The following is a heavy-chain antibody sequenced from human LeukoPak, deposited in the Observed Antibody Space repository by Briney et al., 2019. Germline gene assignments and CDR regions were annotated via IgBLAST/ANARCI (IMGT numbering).Heavy chain of an antibody. Sequence: PSETLSLTCTVSGYSISSGYYWGWIRQPPGKGLEWIGSIYHSGSTNYNPSLKSRVTISVDTSKNQFSLKLSSVTAADTAVYYCARVKWNRSGYCSGGSCRANGSHFDYWGQGTLVTVSS. V-gene: IGHV4-38-2*02. CDR3: ARVKWNRSGYCSGGSCRANGSHFDY. J-gene: IGHJ4*02. CDR1: GYSISSGYY. D-gene: IGHD2-15*01. CDR2: IYHSGST.